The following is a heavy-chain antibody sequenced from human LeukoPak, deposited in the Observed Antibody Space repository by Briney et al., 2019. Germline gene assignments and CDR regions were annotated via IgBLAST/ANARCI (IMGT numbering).Heavy chain of an antibody. CDR1: GFTFTSYA. V-gene: IGHV3-48*03. CDR2: ISSSGTTI. J-gene: IGHJ5*02. Sequence: GGSLRLSCAASGFTFTSYAMNWVRQAPGKGLEWVSYISSSGTTIYSADSVKGRFTISRDNAKNSLYLQMNSLRAEDTAVYYCARGANWYYDMGWFDPWGQGTLVTVSS. CDR3: ARGANWYYDMGWFDP. D-gene: IGHD1-7*01.